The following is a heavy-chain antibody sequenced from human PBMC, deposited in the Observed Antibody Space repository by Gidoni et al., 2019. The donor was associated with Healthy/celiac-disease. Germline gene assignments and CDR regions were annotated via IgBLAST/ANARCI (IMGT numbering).Heavy chain of an antibody. V-gene: IGHV3-15*01. CDR3: TTSWGSDWYFDL. CDR1: GFTFSNAW. J-gene: IGHJ2*01. CDR2: IKSKTDGGTT. D-gene: IGHD7-27*01. Sequence: EVQLVESGGGLVKPGGSLRLSCAASGFTFSNAWMSWVRQAPGKGLEWVGRIKSKTDGGTTDYAAPVKGRFTISRDDSKNTLYLQMNSLKTEDTAVYYCTTSWGSDWYFDLWGRGTLVTVSS.